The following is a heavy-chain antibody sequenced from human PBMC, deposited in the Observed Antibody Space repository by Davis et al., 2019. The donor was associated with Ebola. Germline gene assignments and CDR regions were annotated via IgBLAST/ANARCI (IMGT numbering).Heavy chain of an antibody. Sequence: PGGSLRLSCTVSGGSVSSGSYYWSWIRQPPGKGLEWIGRIYTSGSTNYNPSLKSRVTISVDKSKNQFSLKLSSVTAADTAVYYCARERDPGDWFDPWGQGTLVTVSS. V-gene: IGHV4-61*01. CDR3: ARERDPGDWFDP. CDR1: GGSVSSGSYY. CDR2: IYTSGST. D-gene: IGHD5-24*01. J-gene: IGHJ5*02.